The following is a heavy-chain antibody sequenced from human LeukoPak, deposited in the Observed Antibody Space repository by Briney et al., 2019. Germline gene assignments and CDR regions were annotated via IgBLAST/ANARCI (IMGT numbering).Heavy chain of an antibody. V-gene: IGHV3-66*01. J-gene: IGHJ4*02. D-gene: IGHD2-2*01. Sequence: QAGGTLRLSCAASGFTVSSNYMSWVRQAPGKGLEWVSVIYSGGSTYYADSVKGRFTISRDNSKNTLYLQMNSLRAEDTAVYYCASGIVVVPAARTGDYWGQGTLVTVSS. CDR2: IYSGGST. CDR1: GFTVSSNY. CDR3: ASGIVVVPAARTGDY.